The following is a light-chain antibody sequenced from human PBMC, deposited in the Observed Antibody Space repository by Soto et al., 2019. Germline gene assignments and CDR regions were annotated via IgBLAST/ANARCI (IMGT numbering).Light chain of an antibody. CDR1: QSIGNS. CDR2: SAS. J-gene: IGKJ2*01. CDR3: QQSFSLPYT. Sequence: DIQMTQSPSSLSASLGDSVTLTCRASQSIGNSLNWYQQRSAEAPKLLMYSASSLQSGVPSRFSGRGSGTDFTLTISSLQPEDFATYYCQQSFSLPYTFGQGTKLQV. V-gene: IGKV1-39*01.